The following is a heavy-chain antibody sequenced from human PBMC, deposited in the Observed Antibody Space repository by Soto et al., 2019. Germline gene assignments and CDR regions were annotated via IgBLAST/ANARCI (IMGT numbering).Heavy chain of an antibody. J-gene: IGHJ6*02. CDR3: ARDGYSGYDLSCSYYSGMDV. Sequence: PAGSLRLSCAASGFTFSSYSMNWVRQAAGKGREWVASISISRSYIYYTDSVKGPFTISRYNAKNTLYLQMNSLRAENTAVYYCARDGYSGYDLSCSYYSGMDVWGQGTTVTVSS. CDR1: GFTFSSYS. V-gene: IGHV3-21*01. CDR2: ISISRSYI. D-gene: IGHD5-12*01.